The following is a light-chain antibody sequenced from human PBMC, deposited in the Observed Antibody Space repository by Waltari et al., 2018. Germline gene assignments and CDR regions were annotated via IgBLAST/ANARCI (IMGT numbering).Light chain of an antibody. J-gene: IGKJ5*01. Sequence: DIQMTQSPSSVSASVGDRVTISCRASQGINTWLAWYQQKPGKAPNLLIYAASSLQSGVPSRFNGSGSGTDFTLTINSLQPEEFATYYCQQANSFPITFGQGTRLEI. CDR1: QGINTW. CDR3: QQANSFPIT. CDR2: AAS. V-gene: IGKV1-12*01.